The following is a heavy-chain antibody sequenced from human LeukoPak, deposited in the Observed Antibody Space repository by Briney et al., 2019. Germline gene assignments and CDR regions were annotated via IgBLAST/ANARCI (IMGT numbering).Heavy chain of an antibody. Sequence: ASVKVSCKAFGYTFTGYYMHWVRQAPGQGLEWMGRINPNSGGTNYAQKFQGRVTMTRDTSISTAYMELSRLRSDDTAVYYCARDCSSTSCADAFDIWGQGTMVTVSS. CDR2: INPNSGGT. V-gene: IGHV1-2*06. J-gene: IGHJ3*02. D-gene: IGHD2-2*01. CDR1: GYTFTGYY. CDR3: ARDCSSTSCADAFDI.